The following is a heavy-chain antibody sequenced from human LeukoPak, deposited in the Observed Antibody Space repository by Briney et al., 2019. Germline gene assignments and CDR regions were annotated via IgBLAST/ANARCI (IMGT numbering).Heavy chain of an antibody. D-gene: IGHD6-19*01. CDR3: ARRGYSSGWYYYYYGMDV. Sequence: GGSLRLSCAASGFTFSSYGMHWVRQAPGKGLEWVAVISYDGSNKYYADSVKGRFTISRDNSKNTLYLQMNSLRAEDTAVYYCARRGYSSGWYYYYYGMDVWGQGTTVSVSS. J-gene: IGHJ6*02. CDR2: ISYDGSNK. V-gene: IGHV3-30*03. CDR1: GFTFSSYG.